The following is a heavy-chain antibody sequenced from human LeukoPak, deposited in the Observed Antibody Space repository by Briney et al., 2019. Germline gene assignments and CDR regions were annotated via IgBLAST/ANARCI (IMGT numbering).Heavy chain of an antibody. CDR1: GGSISSGSYY. D-gene: IGHD4-11*01. Sequence: PSETLSLTCTVSGGSISSGSYYWSCIRQPAGKGLEWVGRIYTSGSTNYNPSFNSPVTISVDTSKNQFPLKLSSVTAADTAVYYCARECYSNYGYYMDVWGKGTTVTVSS. V-gene: IGHV4-61*02. J-gene: IGHJ6*03. CDR3: ARECYSNYGYYMDV. CDR2: IYTSGST.